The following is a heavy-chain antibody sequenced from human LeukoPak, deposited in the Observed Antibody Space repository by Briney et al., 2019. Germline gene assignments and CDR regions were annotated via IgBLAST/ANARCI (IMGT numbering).Heavy chain of an antibody. D-gene: IGHD3-10*01. CDR1: GGTFSSYA. V-gene: IGHV1-69*13. J-gene: IGHJ3*02. CDR2: IIPIFGTA. Sequence: GASVKVSCKASGGTFSSYAISWVRQAPGQGLEWMGGIIPIFGTANYAQKFQGRVTITADESTSTAYMELSSLRSEDTAVYYCARCRSVLLWFGELLQDAFDIWGQGTMVTVSS. CDR3: ARCRSVLLWFGELLQDAFDI.